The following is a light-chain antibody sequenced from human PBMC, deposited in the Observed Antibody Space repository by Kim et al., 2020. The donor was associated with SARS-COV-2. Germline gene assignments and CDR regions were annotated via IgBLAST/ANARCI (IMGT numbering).Light chain of an antibody. Sequence: SASVGDRIIITCRASQGIRNDLGWYQQKPGKAPKLLIYAASSLQSGVPSRFSGSGSGTDFTLTISSLQPEDFATYYCLQDYNYPRTFGQGTKLEI. V-gene: IGKV1-6*02. CDR3: LQDYNYPRT. CDR1: QGIRND. CDR2: AAS. J-gene: IGKJ1*01.